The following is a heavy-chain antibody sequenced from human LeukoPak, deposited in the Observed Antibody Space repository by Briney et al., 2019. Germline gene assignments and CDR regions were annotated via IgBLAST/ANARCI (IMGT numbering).Heavy chain of an antibody. V-gene: IGHV3-53*05. J-gene: IGHJ6*02. CDR3: AKDVDTAPYYYGMDV. CDR2: IYSGGST. D-gene: IGHD5-18*01. Sequence: GGSLRLSCAASGFTVSSNYMSWVRQAPGKGLEWVSVIYSGGSTYYADSVKGRFTISRDNSKNTLYLQMNSLRAEDTAVYYCAKDVDTAPYYYGMDVWGQGTTVTVSS. CDR1: GFTVSSNY.